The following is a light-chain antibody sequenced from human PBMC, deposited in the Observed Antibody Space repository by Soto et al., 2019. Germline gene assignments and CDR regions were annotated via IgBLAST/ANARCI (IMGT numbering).Light chain of an antibody. CDR3: VSYTTSASYV. J-gene: IGLJ1*01. CDR1: SSDVGGFIF. V-gene: IGLV2-14*01. Sequence: QSALTQPASVSGSPGQSITISCTGTSSDVGGFIFVSWYQQHPGRAPKLMIYDVSNRPSGVSNPFSGSKSGNTASLTISGLQADDDADYYCVSYTTSASYVFGTGTKLTVL. CDR2: DVS.